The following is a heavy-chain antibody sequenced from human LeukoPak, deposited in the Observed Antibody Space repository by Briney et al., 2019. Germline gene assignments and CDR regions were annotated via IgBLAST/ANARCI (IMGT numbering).Heavy chain of an antibody. CDR3: ARGARTFDY. D-gene: IGHD1-7*01. V-gene: IGHV4-59*01. CDR1: GGSITNSY. J-gene: IGHJ4*02. CDR2: IYYSGST. Sequence: PSETLSLPCTVSGGSITNSYWSWIRQPPGKGLESIGYIYYSGSTNYNPSLNSRVTISVDTSENQFSLKLTSVTAADTAVYYCARGARTFDYWGQGTLVTVSS.